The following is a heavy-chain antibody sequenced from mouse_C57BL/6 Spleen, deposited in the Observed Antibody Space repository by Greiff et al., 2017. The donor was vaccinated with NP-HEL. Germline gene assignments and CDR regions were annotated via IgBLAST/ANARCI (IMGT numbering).Heavy chain of an antibody. D-gene: IGHD1-1*01. Sequence: VQLQQPGAELVKPGASVKMSCKASGYTFTSYWITWVKQRPGQGLEWIGDIYPGSGSTNYNEKFKSKATLTVDTSSSTAYMQLSSLTSEDSAVYYCARRDYYGSSYGGYYAMDYWGQGTSVTVSS. CDR3: ARRDYYGSSYGGYYAMDY. J-gene: IGHJ4*01. CDR2: IYPGSGST. V-gene: IGHV1-55*01. CDR1: GYTFTSYW.